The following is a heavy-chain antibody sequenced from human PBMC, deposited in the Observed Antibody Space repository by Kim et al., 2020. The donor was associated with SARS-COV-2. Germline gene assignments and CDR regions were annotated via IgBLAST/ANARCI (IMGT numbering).Heavy chain of an antibody. J-gene: IGHJ3*02. CDR2: ISAYNGNT. Sequence: ASVKVSCKASGYTFTSYGISWVRQAPGQGLEWMGWISAYNGNTNYAQKLQGRVTMTTDTSTSTAYMELRSLRSDDTAVYYCARAFVPVTLGYCSGGSCSYDAFDIWGQGTMVTVSS. V-gene: IGHV1-18*04. CDR3: ARAFVPVTLGYCSGGSCSYDAFDI. D-gene: IGHD2-15*01. CDR1: GYTFTSYG.